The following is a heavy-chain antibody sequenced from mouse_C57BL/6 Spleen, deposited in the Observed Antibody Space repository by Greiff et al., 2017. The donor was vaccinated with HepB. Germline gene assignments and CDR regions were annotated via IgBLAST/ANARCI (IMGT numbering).Heavy chain of an antibody. CDR3: ARFITTVVATDYYAMDY. CDR1: GYTFTSYG. CDR2: IYPRSGNT. J-gene: IGHJ4*01. V-gene: IGHV1-81*01. Sequence: VQGVESGAELARPGASVKLSCKASGYTFTSYGISWVKQRTGQGLEWIGEIYPRSGNTYYNEKFKGKATLTADKSSSTAYMEIRSLTSEDSAVYFCARFITTVVATDYYAMDYWGQGTSVTVSS. D-gene: IGHD1-1*01.